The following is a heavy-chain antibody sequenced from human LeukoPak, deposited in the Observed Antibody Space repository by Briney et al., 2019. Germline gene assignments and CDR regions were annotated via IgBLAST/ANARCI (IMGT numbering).Heavy chain of an antibody. J-gene: IGHJ4*02. Sequence: SVKVSCKASGGTFSSYAISWVRQAPGQGLEWMGRIIPIFGTANYAQKFQGRVTITTDESTSTAYMELSSLRSEDTALYYCARVRYSSGWYDYWGQGTLVTVSS. V-gene: IGHV1-69*05. CDR2: IIPIFGTA. CDR3: ARVRYSSGWYDY. CDR1: GGTFSSYA. D-gene: IGHD6-19*01.